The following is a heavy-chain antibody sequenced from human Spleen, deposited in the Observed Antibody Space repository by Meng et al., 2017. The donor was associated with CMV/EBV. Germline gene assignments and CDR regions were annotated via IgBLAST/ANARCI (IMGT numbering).Heavy chain of an antibody. J-gene: IGHJ4*02. CDR2: IYKSGTT. CDR3: ASDYGSGAADY. CDR1: GGSISSGGYY. V-gene: IGHV4-30-4*01. D-gene: IGHD3-10*01. Sequence: CAVAGGSISSGGYYWNWIRQSPGKGLEWIGYIYKSGTTYYNPSLKSRVTISVDTSKNQFSLKLTSVTAADTAVYYCASDYGSGAADYWGQGTLVTVSS.